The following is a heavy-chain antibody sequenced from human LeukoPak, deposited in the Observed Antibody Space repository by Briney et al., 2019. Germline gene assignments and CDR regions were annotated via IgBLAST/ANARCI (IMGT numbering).Heavy chain of an antibody. CDR3: ARVVQSTDSSGFYLPEYFQH. CDR2: IYHSGST. V-gene: IGHV4-38-2*02. D-gene: IGHD3-22*01. J-gene: IGHJ1*01. CDR1: GYSISIGYH. Sequence: PSETLSLTCTVSGYSISIGYHWGWLRQPPGKGLEWIGIIYHSGSTYYNPSLKSRDTISVDTSKNQFSLKLRSVTAADTAVYYCARVVQSTDSSGFYLPEYFQHWGQGNLVTVSS.